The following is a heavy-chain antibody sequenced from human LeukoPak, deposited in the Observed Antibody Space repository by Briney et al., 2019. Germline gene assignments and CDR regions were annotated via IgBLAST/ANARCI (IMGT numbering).Heavy chain of an antibody. CDR3: ARVINYYDSSGNAFDI. CDR1: GYTFTSYY. CDR2: INPSGGST. Sequence: GASVKVSCEASGYTFTSYYMHWVRQAPGQGLEWMGIINPSGGSTSYAQKFQGRVTMTRDTSTSTVYMELSSLRSEDTAVYYCARVINYYDSSGNAFDIWGQGTMVTVSS. J-gene: IGHJ3*02. D-gene: IGHD3-22*01. V-gene: IGHV1-46*01.